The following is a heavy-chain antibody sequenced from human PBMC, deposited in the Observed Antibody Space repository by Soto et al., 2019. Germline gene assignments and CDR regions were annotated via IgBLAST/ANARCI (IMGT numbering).Heavy chain of an antibody. V-gene: IGHV4-39*01. CDR3: AGSKSEKTYDSSGYVDY. J-gene: IGHJ4*02. CDR1: GGSITSSSYY. CDR2: IYYSGRA. Sequence: SETLSLTCTVSGGSITSSSYYWGWIRQPPGKGLEWIGSIYYSGRAYYSPSLKSRVTISVDTSKNQFSLKLSSVTAAETAVYYCAGSKSEKTYDSSGYVDYWGQGTLVTVS. D-gene: IGHD3-22*01.